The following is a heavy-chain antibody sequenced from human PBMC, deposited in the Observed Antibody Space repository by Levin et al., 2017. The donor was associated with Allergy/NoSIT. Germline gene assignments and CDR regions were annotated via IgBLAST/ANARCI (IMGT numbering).Heavy chain of an antibody. V-gene: IGHV4-59*01. D-gene: IGHD6-6*01. CDR1: GGSISSYY. J-gene: IGHJ4*02. Sequence: SETLSLTCTVSGGSISSYYWSWIRQPPGKGLEWIGYIYYSGSTNYNPSLKSRVTISVDTSKNQFSLKLSSVTAADTAVYYCVRLGDTGSSSPFDYWGQGTLVTVSS. CDR3: VRLGDTGSSSPFDY. CDR2: IYYSGST.